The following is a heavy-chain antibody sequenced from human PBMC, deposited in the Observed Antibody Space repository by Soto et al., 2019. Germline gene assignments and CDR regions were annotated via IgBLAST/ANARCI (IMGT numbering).Heavy chain of an antibody. Sequence: HPGGSLRLSCAASGFTFSSYSMNWVRQAPGKGLEWVSYISSSSSTIYYADSVKGRFTISRDNAKNSLYLQMNSLRAEDTAVYYCARMYCSGGSCYAVRLNWFDPWGQGTLVTVSS. CDR2: ISSSSSTI. V-gene: IGHV3-48*01. CDR1: GFTFSSYS. D-gene: IGHD2-15*01. CDR3: ARMYCSGGSCYAVRLNWFDP. J-gene: IGHJ5*02.